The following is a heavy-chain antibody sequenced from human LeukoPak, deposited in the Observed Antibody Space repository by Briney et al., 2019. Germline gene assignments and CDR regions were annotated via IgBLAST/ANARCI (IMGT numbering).Heavy chain of an antibody. J-gene: IGHJ4*02. V-gene: IGHV1-8*01. CDR2: MNPNSGNT. CDR3: ARDQEGFDY. Sequence: ASVKVSCKASGYTFTSYDINWVRQATGQGLEWMGWMNPNSGNTGYAQKFQGRVTVTRDTSTSTVHMELSGLRSEDTAVYYCARDQEGFDYWGQGTLVTVSS. CDR1: GYTFTSYD.